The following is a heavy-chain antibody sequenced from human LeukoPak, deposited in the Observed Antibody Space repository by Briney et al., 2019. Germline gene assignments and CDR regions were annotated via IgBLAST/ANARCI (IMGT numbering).Heavy chain of an antibody. CDR3: AKSRGDITSARVGCDY. J-gene: IGHJ4*02. D-gene: IGHD2-15*01. CDR1: GFTFSSYA. CDR2: ISGSGGST. Sequence: GGSLRLSCAASGFTFSSYAMSWVRQAPGKGLEWVSVISGSGGSTYYADSVKGRFTISRDNPKNTLYLQMNTLRAEDTALYYCAKSRGDITSARVGCDYWGQGALVTVSS. V-gene: IGHV3-23*01.